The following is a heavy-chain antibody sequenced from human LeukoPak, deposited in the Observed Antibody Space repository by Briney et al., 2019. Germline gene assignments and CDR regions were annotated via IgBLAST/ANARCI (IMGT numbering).Heavy chain of an antibody. V-gene: IGHV1-69*13. CDR2: IIPIFGTA. D-gene: IGHD3-10*01. J-gene: IGHJ5*02. CDR1: GGTFSSYA. Sequence: SVKVSCKASGGTFSSYAISWVRQAPGQGLEWMGGIIPIFGTANYAQKFQGRVTITADESTSTAYMELSSLRPEDTAVYYCARVHTEPRFGELPWFDPWGQGTLVTVSS. CDR3: ARVHTEPRFGELPWFDP.